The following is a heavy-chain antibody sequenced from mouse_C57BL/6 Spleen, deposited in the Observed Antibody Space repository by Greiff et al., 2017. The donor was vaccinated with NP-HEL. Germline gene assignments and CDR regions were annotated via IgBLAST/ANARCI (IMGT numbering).Heavy chain of an antibody. D-gene: IGHD4-1*01. Sequence: QVQLQQSGAELVRPGASVTLSCKASGYTFTDYEMHWVKQTPVHGLEWIGAIDPETGGTAYNQKFKGKAILTADKSSSTAYMELRSLTSEDSAVYYCTRRGYNWDEDCWGKGTTLTVAS. J-gene: IGHJ2*01. CDR3: TRRGYNWDEDC. CDR2: IDPETGGT. V-gene: IGHV1-15*01. CDR1: GYTFTDYE.